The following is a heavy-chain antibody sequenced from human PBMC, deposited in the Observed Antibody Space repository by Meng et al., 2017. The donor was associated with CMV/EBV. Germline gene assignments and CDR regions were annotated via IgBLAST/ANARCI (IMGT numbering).Heavy chain of an antibody. V-gene: IGHV4-4*07. CDR3: ARAARPTSANKYGCFDY. CDR2: ISTSGST. J-gene: IGHJ4*02. Sequence: GSLRLSCTVSSGSITSYYWSWIRQPAGKGVEWIGRISTSGSTNYVPSLKSRVSMSVDTSKNQVSLNLTSVTAADTAVYYCARAARPTSANKYGCFDYWGQGTLVTVSS. CDR1: SGSITSYY. D-gene: IGHD6-6*01.